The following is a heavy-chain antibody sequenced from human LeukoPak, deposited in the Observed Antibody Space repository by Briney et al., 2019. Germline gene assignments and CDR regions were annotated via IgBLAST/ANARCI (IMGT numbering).Heavy chain of an antibody. V-gene: IGHV4-4*07. J-gene: IGHJ4*02. CDR1: GVSISSYY. CDR3: ARDTYYYDSSGYYRLDY. Sequence: SETLSLTCTVSGVSISSYYWSWIRQPAGKGLEWIGRIYTGGSTNCNPSLKSRVTMSVDTSKNQFSLKLSSVTAADTAVYYCARDTYYYDSSGYYRLDYWGQGTLVTVSS. D-gene: IGHD3-22*01. CDR2: IYTGGST.